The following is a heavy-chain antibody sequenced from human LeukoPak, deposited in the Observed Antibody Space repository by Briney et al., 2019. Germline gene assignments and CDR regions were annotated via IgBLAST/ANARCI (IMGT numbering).Heavy chain of an antibody. CDR1: GFSVSSNY. V-gene: IGHV3-53*01. CDR3: ARGYSSGKGNAFDI. J-gene: IGHJ3*02. D-gene: IGHD6-19*01. Sequence: PGGSLRLSCAASGFSVSSNYMSWVRQAPGKGLEWGSVIYSGGGTYYADSVKGRFTISSANSKNTLYLQMNSLRAEDTAVYYCARGYSSGKGNAFDIWGQGTMVTVSS. CDR2: IYSGGGT.